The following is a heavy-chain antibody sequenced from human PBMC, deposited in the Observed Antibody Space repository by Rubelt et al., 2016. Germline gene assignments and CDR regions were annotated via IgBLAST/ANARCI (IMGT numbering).Heavy chain of an antibody. CDR1: GFTFSSYG. Sequence: GGGVVQPGRSLRLSCAASGFTFSSYGMHWVRQAPGKGLEWVAVISNDGVNTYYAHSVKCRFTISSDNSHNTLYLQMNSLRAEDTAGYYCVGDRNWGWFDPGGQGTLVTVSS. CDR3: VGDRNWGWFDP. CDR2: ISNDGVNT. J-gene: IGHJ5*02. V-gene: IGHV3-30*14. D-gene: IGHD7-27*01.